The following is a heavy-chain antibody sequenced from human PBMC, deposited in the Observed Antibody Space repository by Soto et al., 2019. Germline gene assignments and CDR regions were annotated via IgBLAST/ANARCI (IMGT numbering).Heavy chain of an antibody. CDR1: GGYISSSNW. CDR2: IYHSGST. J-gene: IGHJ4*02. V-gene: IGHV4-4*02. Sequence: AETLSLTYAVSGGYISSSNWWSWVRQPPGKGLEWIGEIYHSGSTNYNPSLKSRVTISVDKSKNQFSLKLSSVTAADTAVYYCAREFSNSPEAFDSWGQGSLVTVSS. D-gene: IGHD6-6*01. CDR3: AREFSNSPEAFDS.